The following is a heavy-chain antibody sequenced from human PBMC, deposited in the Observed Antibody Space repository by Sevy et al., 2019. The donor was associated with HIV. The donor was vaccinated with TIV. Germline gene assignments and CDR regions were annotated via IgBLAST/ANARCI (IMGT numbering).Heavy chain of an antibody. Sequence: GGSLRLSCAASGFTFSSYDMHWVRQATGKGLEWVSAIGTAGDTYYPGSVKGRFTISNENAKNSLYLQMNSLRVGDTAVYYCARAYSSGWYDYWGQGTLVTVSS. CDR1: GFTFSSYD. D-gene: IGHD6-19*01. V-gene: IGHV3-13*01. J-gene: IGHJ4*02. CDR3: ARAYSSGWYDY. CDR2: IGTAGDT.